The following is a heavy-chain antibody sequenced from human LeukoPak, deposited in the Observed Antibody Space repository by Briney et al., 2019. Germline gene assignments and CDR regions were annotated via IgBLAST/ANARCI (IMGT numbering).Heavy chain of an antibody. D-gene: IGHD5-12*01. V-gene: IGHV3-7*04. CDR1: GFTFSNYW. Sequence: GGSLRLSCAASGFTFSNYWMSWVRQAPGKGLERVAKMSECDSEKHYVDSGKGRFTNSRDNAKNSLYLEMNGLRDEETDVYYCARYDGYDLKYWGQGTLVTVSS. CDR3: ARYDGYDLKY. J-gene: IGHJ4*02. CDR2: MSECDSEK.